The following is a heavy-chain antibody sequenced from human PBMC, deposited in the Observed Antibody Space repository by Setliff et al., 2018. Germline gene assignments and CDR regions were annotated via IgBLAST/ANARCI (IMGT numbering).Heavy chain of an antibody. V-gene: IGHV1-2*02. D-gene: IGHD3-9*01. CDR1: GYIFRDYY. Sequence: GASVKVSCKASGYIFRDYYIHWVRQAPGQGLEWMGWINPNSGGREYAEAFRGRVTMTGDTSIRTAFMELSGLTSDDTAVYYCAGPFDVGPYPRPIDGLDLWGQGTRVTV. CDR2: INPNSGGR. CDR3: AGPFDVGPYPRPIDGLDL. J-gene: IGHJ3*01.